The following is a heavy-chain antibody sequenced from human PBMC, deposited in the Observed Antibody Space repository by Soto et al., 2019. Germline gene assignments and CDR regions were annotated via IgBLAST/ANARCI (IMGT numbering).Heavy chain of an antibody. V-gene: IGHV4-34*01. CDR1: GGSFSGYY. D-gene: IGHD3-3*01. CDR3: ARLTGLYGGFDY. J-gene: IGHJ4*02. Sequence: SETLSLTCAVYGGSFSGYYWSWIRQPPGKGLEWIGEINHSGSTNYNPSLKSRVTISVDTSKNQFSLKLSSVTAADTAVYYCARLTGLYGGFDYWGQGTLVTVSS. CDR2: INHSGST.